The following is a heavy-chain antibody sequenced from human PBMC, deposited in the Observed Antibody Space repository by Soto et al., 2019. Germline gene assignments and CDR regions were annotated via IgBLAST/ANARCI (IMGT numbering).Heavy chain of an antibody. V-gene: IGHV4-61*01. CDR1: GGSVSSGSYY. CDR2: IYYSGST. CDR3: AGNDGFVVVPAATTAIDY. Sequence: SETLSLTCTVSGGSVSSGSYYWSWIRQPPGKGLEWIGYIYYSGSTNYNPSLKSRVTISVDTSKNQFSLKLSSVTAADTAVYYCAGNDGFVVVPAATTAIDYWGQGTLLPVSS. D-gene: IGHD2-2*01. J-gene: IGHJ4*02.